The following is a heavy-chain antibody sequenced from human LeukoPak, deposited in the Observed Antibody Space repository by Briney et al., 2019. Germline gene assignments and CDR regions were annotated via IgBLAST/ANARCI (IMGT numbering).Heavy chain of an antibody. CDR3: ARDSNLYYYYYMDV. CDR1: GYTFTSYD. V-gene: IGHV1-8*01. Sequence: ASVKVSCKASGYTFTSYDINWVRQATGQGLEWMGWMNPNSGNTGYAQKFQGRVTMTRNTSISTVYMELSSLRSEDTAVYYCARDSNLYYYYYMDVWGKGTTVTVSS. J-gene: IGHJ6*03. CDR2: MNPNSGNT. D-gene: IGHD1-14*01.